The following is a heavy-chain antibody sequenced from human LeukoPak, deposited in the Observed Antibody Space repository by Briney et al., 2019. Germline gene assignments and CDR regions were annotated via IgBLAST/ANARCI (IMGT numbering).Heavy chain of an antibody. V-gene: IGHV3-23*01. CDR2: INDNGGGT. CDR1: GFIFSRYA. CDR3: AKKLGSSPGDFFDY. D-gene: IGHD6-6*01. J-gene: IGHJ4*02. Sequence: GGSLRLSCAASGFIFSRYAMSWVRQAPGKGLEWVSDINDNGGGTFYVDSVKGRFTVSRDNSKNTLYMQMNSLRGGDTAVYYCAKKLGSSPGDFFDYWGQGTLVTVSS.